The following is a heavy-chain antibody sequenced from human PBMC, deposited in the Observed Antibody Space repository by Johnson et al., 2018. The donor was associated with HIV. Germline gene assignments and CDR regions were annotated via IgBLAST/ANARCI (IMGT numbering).Heavy chain of an antibody. CDR1: GFSFDDFA. J-gene: IGHJ3*02. D-gene: IGHD3-16*01. CDR2: FYWSGGNT. V-gene: IGHV3-20*04. Sequence: VQLVESGGGLVKPGGSLRLSCVASGFSFDDFAVSWVRQVPGRGLEWVSGFYWSGGNTGYADSVKGRFTISRDNAKNSLYLQMNSLRVEDTALYYCAREGARNALESWGQGTMVTVSA. CDR3: AREGARNALES.